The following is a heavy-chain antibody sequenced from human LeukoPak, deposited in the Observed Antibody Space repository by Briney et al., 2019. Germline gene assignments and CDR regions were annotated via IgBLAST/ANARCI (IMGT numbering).Heavy chain of an antibody. V-gene: IGHV1-18*01. CDR3: ARVLSGTTDLDY. D-gene: IGHD1-20*01. J-gene: IGHJ4*02. CDR2: TSVYNVNT. Sequence: ASVKVSCKASGYTFTSYGISWVRQAPGQGLEWMGWTSVYNVNTNYAQKFQGRVTMTTDTSTSTAYMELRSLRSDDTAVYYCARVLSGTTDLDYWGQETLVTGSS. CDR1: GYTFTSYG.